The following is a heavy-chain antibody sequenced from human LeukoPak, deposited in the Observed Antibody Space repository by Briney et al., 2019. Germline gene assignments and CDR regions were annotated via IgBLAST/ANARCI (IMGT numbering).Heavy chain of an antibody. CDR2: ISYDGSYK. CDR1: GFTFNIYG. D-gene: IGHD6-19*01. J-gene: IGHJ4*02. Sequence: PGGSLRLSCAASGFTFNIYGMHWVRQAPGKGLEWVAVISYDGSYKYYADSVKGRFTISRDNSKNTLYLQMNSLRDEDTAVYYCASQGYSSGWLDYWGQGTLVTVSS. V-gene: IGHV3-30*03. CDR3: ASQGYSSGWLDY.